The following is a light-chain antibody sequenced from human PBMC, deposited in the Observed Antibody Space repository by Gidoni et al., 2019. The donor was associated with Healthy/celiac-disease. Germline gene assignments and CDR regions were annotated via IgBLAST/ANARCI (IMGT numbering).Light chain of an antibody. J-gene: IGKJ4*01. V-gene: IGKV1-39*01. CDR3: QQSYISPLT. Sequence: DIQMTQSPASLSASVGDRVTINCRASQSSSNNLNWYQPKTGLAPKLLISASSSLRSGGTSRFGHSRSRTEFSLTINSLHPEGLAVYICQQSYISPLTFGGGTKVEIK. CDR2: ASS. CDR1: QSSSNN.